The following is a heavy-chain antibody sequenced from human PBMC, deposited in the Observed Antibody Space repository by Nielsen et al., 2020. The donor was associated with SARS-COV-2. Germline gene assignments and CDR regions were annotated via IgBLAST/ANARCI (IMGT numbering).Heavy chain of an antibody. V-gene: IGHV1-2*02. D-gene: IGHD2-2*01. Sequence: WVRQAPGQGLEWMGWINPDSGATDYAQTFQGRVTMSRDTSSSTAYLELSRLRSNDTAVYYCARDGGSRTSYYYGMDVWGQGTTVTVSS. CDR2: INPDSGAT. CDR3: ARDGGSRTSYYYGMDV. J-gene: IGHJ6*02.